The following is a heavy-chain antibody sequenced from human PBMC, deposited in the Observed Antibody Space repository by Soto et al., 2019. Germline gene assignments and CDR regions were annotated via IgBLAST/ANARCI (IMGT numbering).Heavy chain of an antibody. D-gene: IGHD3-10*01. CDR3: EDAAMNSGSHYETLNYCYGIDV. CDR1: GFTFSSYG. J-gene: IGHJ6*02. V-gene: IGHV3-30*03. Sequence: QVQLVESGGGVVQPGGTLRLSCAASGFTFSSYGMQWVRQAPGKGLEWVAVIAYDGSVKYYVDSVKGQFTIYRDNSKNAFYLHKNDLRAEDMVMYCGEDAAMNSGSHYETLNYCYGIDVWCQGTTVSVS. CDR2: IAYDGSVK.